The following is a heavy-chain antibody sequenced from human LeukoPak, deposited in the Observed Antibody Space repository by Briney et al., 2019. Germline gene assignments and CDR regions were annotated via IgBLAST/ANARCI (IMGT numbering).Heavy chain of an antibody. CDR1: GFSVSSSY. Sequence: GGSLRLSCAPSGFSVSSSYMSWVRQAPGKGLEWVSVIYSGGNTYYADSVKGRFTTSRDNSKNTLYLQMNSLRAGDTAVYYCARWTSSSMTTNPLFGYWGQGTLVTVSS. CDR2: IYSGGNT. V-gene: IGHV3-66*01. CDR3: ARWTSSSMTTNPLFGY. J-gene: IGHJ4*02. D-gene: IGHD3-10*02.